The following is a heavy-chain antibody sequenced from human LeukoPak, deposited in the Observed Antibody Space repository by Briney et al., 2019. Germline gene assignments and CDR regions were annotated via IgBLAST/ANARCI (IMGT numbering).Heavy chain of an antibody. J-gene: IGHJ5*02. V-gene: IGHV3-30*02. CDR1: EFTFSSYG. CDR2: IRYDGSNK. CDR3: AKDTTPPKAGFDP. D-gene: IGHD1-14*01. Sequence: GGSPRLSCVGSEFTFSSYGMHWVRQAPGKGLEWVAFIRYDGSNKYYADSVKGRFTISRDNSKNTLYLQMNSLRAEDTAVYYCAKDTTPPKAGFDPWGQGTLVTVSS.